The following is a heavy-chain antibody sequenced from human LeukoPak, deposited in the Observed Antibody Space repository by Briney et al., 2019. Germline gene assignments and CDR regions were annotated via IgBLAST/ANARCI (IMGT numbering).Heavy chain of an antibody. D-gene: IGHD3-22*01. Sequence: GGSLRLSCAASGFTFSSYSMGWVRQAPWKGLEWVSYIYPERATTFYADSVKGRFIISRDNSKNTVYLQMHSLRGEDTAVYYCAKDQRRDSSHGFDSWGQGALVSVST. V-gene: IGHV3-23*01. J-gene: IGHJ4*02. CDR2: IYPERATT. CDR1: GFTFSSYS. CDR3: AKDQRRDSSHGFDS.